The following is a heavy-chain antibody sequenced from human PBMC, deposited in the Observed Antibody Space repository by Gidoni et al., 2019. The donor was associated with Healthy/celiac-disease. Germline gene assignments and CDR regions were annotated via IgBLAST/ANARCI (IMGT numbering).Heavy chain of an antibody. Sequence: SVKGRFTISRDNSKNTLYLQMSSLRAEDTAVYYCVRGYSSSYPFDYWGQGTLVTVSS. V-gene: IGHV3-64D*09. J-gene: IGHJ4*02. D-gene: IGHD6-6*01. CDR3: VRGYSSSYPFDY.